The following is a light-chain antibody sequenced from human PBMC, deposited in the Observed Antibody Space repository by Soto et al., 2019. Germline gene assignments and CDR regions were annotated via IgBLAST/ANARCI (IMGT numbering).Light chain of an antibody. J-gene: IGLJ1*01. CDR3: AAWDDSMSGGV. Sequence: QSVLTQPPSTSGTPGQRVTISCSGSSFNIGFNYVYWYQQLPGMAPKLLIHSNDERPSGVPDRFSGSKSGTSASLAISGLRSEDEAEYYCAAWDDSMSGGVFGTGTKATVL. CDR1: SFNIGFNY. CDR2: SND. V-gene: IGLV1-47*02.